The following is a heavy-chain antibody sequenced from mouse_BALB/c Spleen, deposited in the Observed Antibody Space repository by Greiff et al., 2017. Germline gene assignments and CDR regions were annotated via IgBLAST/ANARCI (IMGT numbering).Heavy chain of an antibody. CDR2: INPSSGYT. Sequence: VQLQESGAELARPGASVKMSCKASGYTFTSYTMHWVKQRPGQGLEWIGYINPSSGYTNYNQKFKDKATLTADKSSSTAYMQLSSLTSEDSAVYYCARTARATWAWFAYWGQGTLVTVSA. CDR3: ARTARATWAWFAY. V-gene: IGHV1-4*01. D-gene: IGHD3-1*01. CDR1: GYTFTSYT. J-gene: IGHJ3*01.